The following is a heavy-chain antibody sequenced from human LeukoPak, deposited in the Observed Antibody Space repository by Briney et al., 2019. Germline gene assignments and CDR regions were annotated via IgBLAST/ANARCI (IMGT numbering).Heavy chain of an antibody. V-gene: IGHV4-59*01. D-gene: IGHD3-9*01. CDR2: IYYSGST. CDR1: GGSISSYY. Sequence: PSETLSLTCTVSGGSISSYYWSWIRQPPGKGLEWIGYIYYSGSTNYNPSLKSRVTISVDTSKNQFSLKLSSVTAADTAVYYCARFGGYDILTGYYNAPVPVCAFDIWGQGTMVTVSS. CDR3: ARFGGYDILTGYYNAPVPVCAFDI. J-gene: IGHJ3*02.